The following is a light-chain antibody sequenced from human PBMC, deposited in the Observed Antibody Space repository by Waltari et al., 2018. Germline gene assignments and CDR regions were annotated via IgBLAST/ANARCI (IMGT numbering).Light chain of an antibody. J-gene: IGLJ3*02. CDR1: NKDGGTYDL. CDR3: CSYAGTWL. Sequence: QSALTQPASMSASPGQSITISCTETNKDGGTYDLVPWYQQHPGRSPKLLIFQGTKRPSEVSGRFSGSKFADTASLTISGLQPEDEADYYCCSYAGTWLFGGGTKVTVL. V-gene: IGLV2-23*01. CDR2: QGT.